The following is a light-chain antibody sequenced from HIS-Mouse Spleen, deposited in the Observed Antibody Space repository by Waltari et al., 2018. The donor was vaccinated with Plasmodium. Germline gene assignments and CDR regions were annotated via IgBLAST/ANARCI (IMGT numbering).Light chain of an antibody. V-gene: IGKV3-15*01. CDR1: QRVSSN. CDR3: QQYNNWSFT. J-gene: IGKJ3*01. Sequence: EIVMTQSPATLSVSPGERATLPCRASQRVSSNLAWYQQKPGQAPRRLIDGASTRATGIPARFSGSGSGTEFTLTISSLQSEDFAVYYCQQYNNWSFTFGPGTKVDIK. CDR2: GAS.